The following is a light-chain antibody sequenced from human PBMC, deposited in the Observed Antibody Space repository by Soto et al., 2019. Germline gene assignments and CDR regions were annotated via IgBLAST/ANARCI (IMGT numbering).Light chain of an antibody. J-gene: IGLJ2*01. V-gene: IGLV1-44*01. CDR1: SPNIGSNT. CDR3: AAWDDSLNGVV. Sequence: QSVLTQPPSASGAPGQRVTISCSGSSPNIGSNTVNWYQRFPGTAPKLLIYSNNQRPSGVPDRFSGSKSGTSASLAISGLQSEDEADYYCAAWDDSLNGVVFGGGTKVTVL. CDR2: SNN.